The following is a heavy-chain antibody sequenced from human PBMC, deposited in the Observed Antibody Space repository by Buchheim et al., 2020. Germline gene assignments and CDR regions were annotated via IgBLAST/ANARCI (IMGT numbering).Heavy chain of an antibody. J-gene: IGHJ4*02. Sequence: EVQLVESGGGLVQPGGSLRLSCAASGFIFNDYWMHWVRQVPGKGLVWVSAISGSGGSTYYADSVKGRFTISRDNSKNTLYLQMNSLRAEDTAVYYCAGSIFFDYWGQGTL. D-gene: IGHD2-21*01. V-gene: IGHV3-23*04. CDR3: AGSIFFDY. CDR1: GFIFNDYW. CDR2: ISGSGGST.